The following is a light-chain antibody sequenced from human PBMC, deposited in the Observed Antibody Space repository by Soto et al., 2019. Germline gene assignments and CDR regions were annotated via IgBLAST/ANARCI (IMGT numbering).Light chain of an antibody. V-gene: IGKV3-15*01. J-gene: IGKJ4*02. Sequence: EIVMTQSPATLSVSPGERATLSCRASQSVSSNLAWYQQKPGQAPRLLIYGASTRVTGIPARFSGSGSATKYTITISSLQSEDFAVYYCQQYSNWPPQTFGRGTQVEI. CDR1: QSVSSN. CDR2: GAS. CDR3: QQYSNWPPQT.